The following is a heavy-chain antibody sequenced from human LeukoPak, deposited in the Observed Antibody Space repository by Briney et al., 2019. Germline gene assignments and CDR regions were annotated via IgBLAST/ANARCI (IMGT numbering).Heavy chain of an antibody. D-gene: IGHD6-13*01. CDR2: ISWNGDDI. V-gene: IGHV3-9*03. Sequence: PGGSLRLSCAASGFTFDDYAMHWVRQAPGKGLQWVSSISWNGDDIGYADSVKGRFTISRDNAKNFLYLQMNSLRAEDMALYYCAKGIAYSSSWYRVGGFDPWGQGTLVTVSS. CDR3: AKGIAYSSSWYRVGGFDP. J-gene: IGHJ5*02. CDR1: GFTFDDYA.